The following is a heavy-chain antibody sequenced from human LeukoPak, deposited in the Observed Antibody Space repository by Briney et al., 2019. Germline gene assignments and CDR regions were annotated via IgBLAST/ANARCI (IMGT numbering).Heavy chain of an antibody. J-gene: IGHJ4*02. CDR3: AVVAGRFPPDY. D-gene: IGHD6-19*01. Sequence: GKSLRLSCAASGFTFSTYAMHWVRQAPGKGLEWVAFTSFGESNKFCADSVEGRFTISRDNSKKTLFLQMNNLRVDDTAIYYCAVVAGRFPPDYWGQGTLVTVSS. V-gene: IGHV3-30-3*01. CDR2: TSFGESNK. CDR1: GFTFSTYA.